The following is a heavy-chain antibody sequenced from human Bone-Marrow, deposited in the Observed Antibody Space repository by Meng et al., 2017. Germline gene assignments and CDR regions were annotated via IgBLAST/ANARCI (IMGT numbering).Heavy chain of an antibody. V-gene: IGHV3-21*01. Sequence: LVESGGGLLRPVGSLRLSCAASEFTFSSYSMNWVRQAPGKGLEWVSSISSSSSYIYYADSVKGRFTISRDNVKNSLYLQMNSLRAEDTAVYYCACRPPNDYWGQGTLVTVSS. CDR2: ISSSSSYI. CDR3: ACRPPNDY. CDR1: EFTFSSYS. J-gene: IGHJ4*02.